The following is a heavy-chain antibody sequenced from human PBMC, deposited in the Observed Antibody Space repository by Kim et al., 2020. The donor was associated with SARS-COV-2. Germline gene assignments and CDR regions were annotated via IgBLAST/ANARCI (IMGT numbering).Heavy chain of an antibody. CDR3: ARSDCSGGTCYLRVFDY. CDR2: IHYSGST. Sequence: SETLSLTCTVSGGSISSYYWSWIRQSPGKRLEWIGYIHYSGSTNYNPSVKSRVIILLDTSKNQFSLKLTSVTAADTAVYYCARSDCSGGTCYLRVFDYWG. CDR1: GGSISSYY. D-gene: IGHD2-15*01. J-gene: IGHJ4*01. V-gene: IGHV4-59*01.